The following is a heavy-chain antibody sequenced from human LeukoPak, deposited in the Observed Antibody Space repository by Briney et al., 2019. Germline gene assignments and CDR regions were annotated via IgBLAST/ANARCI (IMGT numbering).Heavy chain of an antibody. CDR1: GGSISSGGYN. Sequence: PSETLSLTCTVSGGSISSGGYNWSWIRQPPGKGLEWIVYIYHSGSTYYNPSLKSRVTISVDRSKNQFSLKLSSVTAADTAVYYCARLKDSSGYSPYFDYWGQGTLVTVSS. V-gene: IGHV4-30-2*01. CDR2: IYHSGST. J-gene: IGHJ4*02. D-gene: IGHD3-22*01. CDR3: ARLKDSSGYSPYFDY.